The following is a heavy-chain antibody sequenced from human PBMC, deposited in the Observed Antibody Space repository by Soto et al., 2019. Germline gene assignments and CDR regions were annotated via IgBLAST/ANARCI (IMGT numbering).Heavy chain of an antibody. Sequence: QVQLQESGPGLVKPSETLSLTCTVSGGSISSYYWSWIRQPPGKGLEWIGYIYYSGSTNYNPSLKSRVTISVDTSKNQFSLKLNSVTAADTAVYCCATSAGYSSSWGAFDYWGQGTLVTVSS. CDR2: IYYSGST. D-gene: IGHD6-13*01. CDR3: ATSAGYSSSWGAFDY. V-gene: IGHV4-59*01. J-gene: IGHJ4*02. CDR1: GGSISSYY.